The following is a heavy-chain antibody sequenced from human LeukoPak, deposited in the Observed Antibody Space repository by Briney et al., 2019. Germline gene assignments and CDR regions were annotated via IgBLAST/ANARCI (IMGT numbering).Heavy chain of an antibody. CDR1: GYSFTTYW. CDR3: ASMIRGYYAMDV. Sequence: GESLRISCKGSGYSFTTYWISWVRQVPGKGLEWIGRIDPSDSYTKYNPSFQGHVTISADKSISTAYLQWSSLTASDSAMYYCASMIRGYYAMDVWGQGTPVTVSS. J-gene: IGHJ6*02. D-gene: IGHD3-10*01. V-gene: IGHV5-10-1*01. CDR2: IDPSDSYT.